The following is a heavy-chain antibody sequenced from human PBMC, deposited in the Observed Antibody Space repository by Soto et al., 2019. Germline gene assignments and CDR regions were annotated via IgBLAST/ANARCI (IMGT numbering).Heavy chain of an antibody. CDR3: ARYFRGSGRYFFDY. CDR1: GFTFSSYG. D-gene: IGHD6-19*01. V-gene: IGHV3-30*03. Sequence: GESLKISCAASGFTFSSYGMHWVRQAPGKGLEWVAVISYDGSNKYYADSVKGRFTISRDNAKDSLYLQMNSLRGEDTAVYYCARYFRGSGRYFFDYWGQGTLVTVSS. CDR2: ISYDGSNK. J-gene: IGHJ4*02.